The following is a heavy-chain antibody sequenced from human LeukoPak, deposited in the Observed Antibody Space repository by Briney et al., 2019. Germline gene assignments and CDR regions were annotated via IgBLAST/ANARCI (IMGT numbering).Heavy chain of an antibody. D-gene: IGHD3-22*01. J-gene: IGHJ4*02. Sequence: PGGSLRLSCAASGFTFSDYYMSWIRQAPGKGLEWVSYIGFRGSTIYYADSVKGRFTISRDNSKNTLYLQMNSLRAEDTAVYYCAKTYYYDSSAIYYFDYWGQGTLVTVSS. V-gene: IGHV3-11*01. CDR2: IGFRGSTI. CDR3: AKTYYYDSSAIYYFDY. CDR1: GFTFSDYY.